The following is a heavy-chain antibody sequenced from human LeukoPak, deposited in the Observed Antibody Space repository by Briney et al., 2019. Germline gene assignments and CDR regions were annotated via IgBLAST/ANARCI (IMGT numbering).Heavy chain of an antibody. CDR2: IYWDDDK. D-gene: IGHD4-17*01. V-gene: IGHV2-5*08. J-gene: IGHJ4*02. Sequence: TLSLTCTVSGGSISSYYWSWIRQPPGKALEWLALIYWDDDKRYSPSLKSRLTITKDTSKNQVVLTMTNMDPVDTATYYCAHRRSGADYGDLDYWGQGTLVTVSS. CDR3: AHRRSGADYGDLDY. CDR1: GGSISSYYW.